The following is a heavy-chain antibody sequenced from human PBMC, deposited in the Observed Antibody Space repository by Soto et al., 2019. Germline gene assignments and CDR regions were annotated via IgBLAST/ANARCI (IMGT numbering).Heavy chain of an antibody. J-gene: IGHJ5*02. D-gene: IGHD3-10*01. Sequence: ASVKVSCKASGYTFTSYGISWVRQAPGQGLEWMGWISAYNGNTNYAQKLQGRVTMTTDTSTSTAYMELRSLRSDDTAVYYCAREGSYYGSGSYLPAGNWFDPWGQGTLVTVSS. CDR2: ISAYNGNT. CDR1: GYTFTSYG. CDR3: AREGSYYGSGSYLPAGNWFDP. V-gene: IGHV1-18*01.